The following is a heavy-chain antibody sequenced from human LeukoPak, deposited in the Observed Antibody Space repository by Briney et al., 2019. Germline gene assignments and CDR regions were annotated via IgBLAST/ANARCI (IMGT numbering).Heavy chain of an antibody. V-gene: IGHV4-39*07. CDR2: VYYSGTT. Sequence: SETLSLTCSISGGSISLSYYYWGWIRQPPGKALEWIGSVYYSGTTSYNPSLKSRVTISVDTSKNQFSLKLSSVTAADTAVYYCARAELELVTFDPWGQGTLVTVSS. D-gene: IGHD1-7*01. CDR1: GGSISLSYYY. CDR3: ARAELELVTFDP. J-gene: IGHJ5*02.